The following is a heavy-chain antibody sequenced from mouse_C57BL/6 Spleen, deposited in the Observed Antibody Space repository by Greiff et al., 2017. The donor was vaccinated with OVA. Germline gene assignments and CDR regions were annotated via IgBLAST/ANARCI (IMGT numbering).Heavy chain of an antibody. CDR2: INPGSGGT. D-gene: IGHD1-1*01. Sequence: QVQLQQSGAELVRPGTSVKVSCKASGYAFTNYLIEWVKQRPGQGLEWIGVINPGSGGTNYNEKFKGKATLTADKSSSTAYMQLSSLTSEDSAVYFCAGRKSLLGGFNYAMDDWGQGTSVTVSS. J-gene: IGHJ4*01. CDR3: AGRKSLLGGFNYAMDD. V-gene: IGHV1-54*01. CDR1: GYAFTNYL.